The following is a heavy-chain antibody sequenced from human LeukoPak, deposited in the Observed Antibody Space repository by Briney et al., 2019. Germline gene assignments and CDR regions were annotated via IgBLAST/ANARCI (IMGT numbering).Heavy chain of an antibody. V-gene: IGHV3-21*01. CDR2: ISSSSSYI. CDR1: GFTFSSYS. D-gene: IGHD2-2*03. Sequence: GGSLRLSCAASGFTFSSYSMNWVRQAPGKGLEWVSSISSSSSYIYYADSVKGRFTISRDNAKNSLYLQMNSLRAEDTAVYYCARDGGSRVDIVVVPAANWGQGTLVTVSS. J-gene: IGHJ4*02. CDR3: ARDGGSRVDIVVVPAAN.